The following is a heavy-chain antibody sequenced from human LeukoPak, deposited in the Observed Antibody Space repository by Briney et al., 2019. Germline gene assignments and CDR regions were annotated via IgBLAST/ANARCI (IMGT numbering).Heavy chain of an antibody. CDR1: GCTVSSYW. V-gene: IGHV3-7*03. Sequence: GGSLRLSGAVSGCTVSSYWMSWVRQAPGKGLEWVANIKQEGSEKTNVDSVKGRFTVSRDNAQNSLYLQMNSLRAEDTAVYYCARGLGSGSYYGYWGQGTLVTVSS. CDR2: IKQEGSEK. CDR3: ARGLGSGSYYGY. D-gene: IGHD1-26*01. J-gene: IGHJ4*02.